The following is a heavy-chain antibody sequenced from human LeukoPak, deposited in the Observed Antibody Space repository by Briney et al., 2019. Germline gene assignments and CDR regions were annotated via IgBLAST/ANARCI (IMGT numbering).Heavy chain of an antibody. Sequence: GGSLRLSCAASGFTFSKTSMNWVRQAPGKGLVWVSRIYDDGTYTTYAESVKGRFTISRDNANNTLFLQMNSLRAEDTAVYYCTGTGTASYWGQGTLVTVSS. CDR1: GFTFSKTS. J-gene: IGHJ4*02. V-gene: IGHV3-74*01. D-gene: IGHD1-1*01. CDR2: IYDDGTYT. CDR3: TGTGTASY.